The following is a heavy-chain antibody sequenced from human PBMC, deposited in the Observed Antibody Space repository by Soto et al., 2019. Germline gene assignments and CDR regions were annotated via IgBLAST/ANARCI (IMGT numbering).Heavy chain of an antibody. J-gene: IGHJ4*02. CDR1: GFTFSSYA. D-gene: IGHD3-10*01. V-gene: IGHV3-23*01. Sequence: EVQLLESGGGLVQPGGSLRLSCAASGFTFSSYAMSWVRQAPGKGLEWVSAISGSGGSTYYADSVKGRFTISRDNSKNTLYLQMNSLRAEDTAVYYCVRARGAQWFGEQLSWGQGTLVIVSS. CDR2: ISGSGGST. CDR3: VRARGAQWFGEQLS.